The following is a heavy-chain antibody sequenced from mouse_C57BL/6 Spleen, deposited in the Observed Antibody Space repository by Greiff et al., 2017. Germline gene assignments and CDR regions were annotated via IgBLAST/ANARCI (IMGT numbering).Heavy chain of an antibody. CDR1: GYTFTSYW. D-gene: IGHD2-2*01. V-gene: IGHV1-72*01. CDR2: IDPNSGGT. J-gene: IGHJ2*01. Sequence: VQLQQPGAELVKPGASVKLSCKASGYTFTSYWMHWVKQRPGRGLEWIGRIDPNSGGTKYNEKFKSKATLTVDKPSSTAHLQLSSLTSEDSAVYYCARSRGLEGYFDYWGQGTTLTVSS. CDR3: ARSRGLEGYFDY.